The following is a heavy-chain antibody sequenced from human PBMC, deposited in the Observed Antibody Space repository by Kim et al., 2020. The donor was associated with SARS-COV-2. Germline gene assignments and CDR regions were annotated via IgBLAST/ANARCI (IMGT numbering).Heavy chain of an antibody. J-gene: IGHJ5*02. CDR1: GFSFSDHY. V-gene: IGHV3-72*01. CDR2: IRNKANSYTT. CDR3: ARDLQEGWFDP. Sequence: GGSLRLSCAASGFSFSDHYMEWVRQAPGKGLEWVGRIRNKANSYTTEYAASVKGRFTISRDDSKNSVYLQMNSLKTEDTAVYYCARDLQEGWFDPWGQGTLVTVSS.